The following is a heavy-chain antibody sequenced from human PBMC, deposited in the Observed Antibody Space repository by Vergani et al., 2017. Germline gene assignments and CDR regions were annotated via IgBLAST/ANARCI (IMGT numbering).Heavy chain of an antibody. D-gene: IGHD6-19*01. J-gene: IGHJ5*02. CDR2: INNDGSST. CDR3: ARGIFTSVAVYNWFDP. V-gene: IGHV3-74*01. CDR1: GFIFSTYW. Sequence: EVQLVESGGGLVQPGGSLRLSCAASGFIFSTYWMHWVRQAPGKGLVWVSRINNDGSSTNYADSVKGRFTISRDNAKNTLYLQMNSLRAEDTAIYYCARGIFTSVAVYNWFDPWGRGTLVTVSS.